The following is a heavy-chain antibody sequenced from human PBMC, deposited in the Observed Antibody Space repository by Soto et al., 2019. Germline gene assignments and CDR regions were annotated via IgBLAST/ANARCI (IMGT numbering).Heavy chain of an antibody. Sequence: GGSLRLSCAASGFTFSDYYMSWIRQAPGKGLEWVSYISSSGSTIYYADSVKGRFTISRDNAKNSLYLQMNSLRAEDTAVYYCARVTIGYYYDTLYAFDIWGQGTMVTVSS. CDR3: ARVTIGYYYDTLYAFDI. CDR2: ISSSGSTI. V-gene: IGHV3-11*01. CDR1: GFTFSDYY. D-gene: IGHD3-22*01. J-gene: IGHJ3*02.